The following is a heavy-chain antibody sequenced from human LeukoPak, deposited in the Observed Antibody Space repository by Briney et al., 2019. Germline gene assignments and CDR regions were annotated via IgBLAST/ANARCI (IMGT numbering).Heavy chain of an antibody. CDR2: IYPGDSDT. CDR1: GYSFTSYW. Sequence: GESLKISFKGSGYSFTSYWIGWVRQMPGKGLEWMGIIYPGDSDTRYSPSFQGQVTISADKSISTAYLQWSSLKASDTAMYYCARGPGEDIVVVPAATRDYYYGMDVWGQGTTVTVSS. D-gene: IGHD2-2*01. V-gene: IGHV5-51*01. CDR3: ARGPGEDIVVVPAATRDYYYGMDV. J-gene: IGHJ6*02.